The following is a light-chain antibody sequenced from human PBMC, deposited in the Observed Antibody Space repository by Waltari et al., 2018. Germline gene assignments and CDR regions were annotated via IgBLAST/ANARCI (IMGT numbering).Light chain of an antibody. V-gene: IGLV2-23*02. CDR3: CSYETSVTYV. J-gene: IGLJ1*01. CDR2: EVT. CDR1: SSDVGSSTL. Sequence: QSALTQPASVSGSPGQSITIACTGTSSDVGSSTLVSWYQQHPGKAPKAIIYEVTKRPSGRSNRFSGSKSGNTASLTISGLQAEDEADYYCCSYETSVTYVFGTGTKVTVL.